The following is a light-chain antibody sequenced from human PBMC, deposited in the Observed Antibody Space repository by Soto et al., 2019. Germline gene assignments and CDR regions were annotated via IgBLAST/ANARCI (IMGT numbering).Light chain of an antibody. CDR3: SSYTSSSLGV. CDR2: DVS. V-gene: IGLV2-14*01. Sequence: QSVLTQPASVSGSPGQSITSSCTGASSDVGGYNYVSWYQQHPGKAPKLMIYDVSNRPSGVSNRFSGSKSGNTASLTISGLQAEDEADYYCSSYTSSSLGVFGTGT. CDR1: SSDVGGYNY. J-gene: IGLJ1*01.